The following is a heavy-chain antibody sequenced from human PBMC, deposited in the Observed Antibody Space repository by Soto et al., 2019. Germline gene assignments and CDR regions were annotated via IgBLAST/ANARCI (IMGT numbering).Heavy chain of an antibody. CDR3: ARSRRYQLPKYYFDY. CDR1: GGSISSGGYY. J-gene: IGHJ4*02. D-gene: IGHD2-2*01. Sequence: PSETLSLTCTVSGGSISSGGYYWSWIRQHPGKGLEWIGYIYYSGSTYYNPSLKSRVTISVDTSKNQFSLKLSSVTAADTAVYYCARSRRYQLPKYYFDYWGQGTLVTVSS. CDR2: IYYSGST. V-gene: IGHV4-31*03.